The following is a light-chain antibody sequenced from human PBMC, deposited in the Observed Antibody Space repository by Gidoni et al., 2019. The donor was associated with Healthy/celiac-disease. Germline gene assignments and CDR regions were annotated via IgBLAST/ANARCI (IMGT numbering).Light chain of an antibody. V-gene: IGKV1-9*01. Sequence: DIQLTQSPSFLSASVGDRVTITCRASQGISSYLAWYQQKPGKAPKLLIYAASTLQSGVPSRFSGSGSGTEFTLTISSLQPEDFATYSCQQLNSYPVTFGGGTTVEIK. CDR2: AAS. CDR3: QQLNSYPVT. CDR1: QGISSY. J-gene: IGKJ4*01.